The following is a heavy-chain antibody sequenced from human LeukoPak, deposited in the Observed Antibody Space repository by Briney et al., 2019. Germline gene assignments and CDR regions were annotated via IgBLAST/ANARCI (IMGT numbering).Heavy chain of an antibody. Sequence: GGSLRLSCAAPGFVFSRKDIHWIRQVRGKGLEWVSTIGVVSDTYYSDSVKGRFFISREDDKNSLYLQMNSLTAGDTGVYYCARGGRSSDTFDFGGQGTLVTVSS. V-gene: IGHV3-13*01. J-gene: IGHJ4*02. D-gene: IGHD1-26*01. CDR2: IGVVSDT. CDR1: GFVFSRKD. CDR3: ARGGRSSDTFDF.